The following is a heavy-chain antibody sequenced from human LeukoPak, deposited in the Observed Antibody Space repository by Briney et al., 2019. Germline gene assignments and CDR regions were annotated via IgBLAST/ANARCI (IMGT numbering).Heavy chain of an antibody. CDR1: GFTFSNAW. Sequence: GGSLRLSCAASGFTFSNAWMSWVRQAPGKGLEWVGRIKSKTDGGTTDYAAPVKGRFTISRDDPKNTLYLQMNSLKTDDTAVYYCTTIGLYNWNDRGFDFWGQGTLVTVSS. V-gene: IGHV3-15*05. J-gene: IGHJ4*02. D-gene: IGHD1-1*01. CDR3: TTIGLYNWNDRGFDF. CDR2: IKSKTDGGTT.